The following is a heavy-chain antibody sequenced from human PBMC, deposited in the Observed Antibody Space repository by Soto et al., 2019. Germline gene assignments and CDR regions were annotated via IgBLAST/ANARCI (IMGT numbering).Heavy chain of an antibody. CDR1: GYTFTGYY. J-gene: IGHJ6*02. CDR3: ARDSGSGVTTVTTSAYYYGMDV. D-gene: IGHD4-17*01. V-gene: IGHV1-2*02. Sequence: ASVKVSCKASGYTFTGYYMHWVRQAPGQGLEWMGWINPNSGGTNYAQKFQGRVTMTRDTSISTAYMELSRLRSDDTAVYYCARDSGSGVTTVTTSAYYYGMDVWGQGTTVTV. CDR2: INPNSGGT.